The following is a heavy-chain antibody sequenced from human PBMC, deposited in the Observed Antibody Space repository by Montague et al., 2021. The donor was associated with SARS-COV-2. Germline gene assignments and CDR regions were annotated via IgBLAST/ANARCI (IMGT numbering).Heavy chain of an antibody. Sequence: TLSLTCTVSGGSISSGSYYWSWIRQPAGKGLEWIGRIYTSGTTDYSFSLKSRVTISVDTSKNQFSLKLTSETAADTAVYYCARAHSGSWAHLDNWGQGSLVIVSS. V-gene: IGHV4-61*02. CDR2: IYTSGTT. J-gene: IGHJ4*02. CDR1: GGSISSGSYY. CDR3: ARAHSGSWAHLDN. D-gene: IGHD5-12*01.